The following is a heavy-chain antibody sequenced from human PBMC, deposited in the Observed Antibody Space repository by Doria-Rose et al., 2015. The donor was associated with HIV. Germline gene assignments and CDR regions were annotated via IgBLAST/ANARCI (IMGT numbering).Heavy chain of an antibody. CDR3: ARIKSSRWYHKYYFDF. CDR1: GVSLSSPGMG. Sequence: TLKESGPVLVKPIETLTLTCTVSGVSLSSPGMGVSWIRQPPGKALEWLANIFSDDDRSYKTSLKSRLTISRGTSKSQVVITMTDMDPVDTATYYCARIKSSRWYHKYYFDFWGQGTLVIVSA. D-gene: IGHD6-13*01. CDR2: IFSDDDR. V-gene: IGHV2-26*01. J-gene: IGHJ4*02.